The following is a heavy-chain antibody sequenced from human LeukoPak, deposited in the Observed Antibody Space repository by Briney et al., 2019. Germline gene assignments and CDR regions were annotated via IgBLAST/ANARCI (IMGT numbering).Heavy chain of an antibody. J-gene: IGHJ6*03. Sequence: ASVKVSCKASGYTFTSYDINWVRQATGQGLEWMGWMNPNSGNTGYAQKFQGRVTTTRNTSISTAYMELSSLRSEDTAVYYCAREGSSSGGYYMDVWGKGTTVTVSS. V-gene: IGHV1-8*01. CDR1: GYTFTSYD. D-gene: IGHD6-6*01. CDR3: AREGSSSGGYYMDV. CDR2: MNPNSGNT.